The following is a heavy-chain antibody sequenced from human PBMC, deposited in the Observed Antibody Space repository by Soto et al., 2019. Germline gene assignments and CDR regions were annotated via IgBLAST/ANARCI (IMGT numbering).Heavy chain of an antibody. D-gene: IGHD2-15*01. Sequence: EVQLVESGGGLVQPGESLRLSCAASGFTFSSYWMHWVRQAPGKGLVWVSRINSDGSSTSYAGAVKGRFTISRDNAKNALYMKMNRLIAEDTAVYYCVRTSLVVAAATREDYWGQGSLGSVSS. V-gene: IGHV3-74*01. CDR3: VRTSLVVAAATREDY. CDR1: GFTFSSYW. CDR2: INSDGSST. J-gene: IGHJ4*02.